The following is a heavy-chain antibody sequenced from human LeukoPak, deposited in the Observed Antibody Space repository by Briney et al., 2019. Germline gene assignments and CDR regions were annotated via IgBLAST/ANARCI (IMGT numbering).Heavy chain of an antibody. Sequence: GGSLRLSCAASGFTFSSYSMNWVRQAPGKGLEWVSSISSSSSYIYYADSVKGRFTISRDNAKNSLYLQMNSLRAEDTAVYYCARFSTTEDAFDIWGQGTMVTVSS. CDR1: GFTFSSYS. CDR2: ISSSSSYI. CDR3: ARFSTTEDAFDI. J-gene: IGHJ3*02. V-gene: IGHV3-21*01. D-gene: IGHD4-17*01.